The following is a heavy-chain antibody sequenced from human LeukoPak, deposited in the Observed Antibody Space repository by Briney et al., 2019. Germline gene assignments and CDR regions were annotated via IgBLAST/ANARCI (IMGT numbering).Heavy chain of an antibody. J-gene: IGHJ4*02. CDR1: GYVFTSYW. D-gene: IGHD3-3*01. CDR2: IYPGDSDT. V-gene: IGHV5-51*01. CDR3: ERLYWSYFGY. Sequence: GESLKISFKASGYVFTSYWIGWVRPMPGKGRGWMGIIYPGDSDTRYSPSFQGQVTISADKSITTAFLQWSSLKASDTAMYYCERLYWSYFGYWGQGTLVTVSS.